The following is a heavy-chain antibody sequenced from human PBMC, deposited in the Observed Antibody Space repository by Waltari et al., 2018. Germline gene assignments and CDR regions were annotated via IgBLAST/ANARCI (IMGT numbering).Heavy chain of an antibody. Sequence: QVQLQESGPGLVKPSETLSLTCTVSGGSISSYYWSWIRQPPGKGLEWIGYIYYSGSTNYNPSLKSRVTISVDTSKNQFSLKLSSVTAADTAVYYCARSGPTTVVTPKYYYYYMDVWGKGTTVTISS. CDR3: ARSGPTTVVTPKYYYYYMDV. CDR2: IYYSGST. D-gene: IGHD4-17*01. J-gene: IGHJ6*03. CDR1: GGSISSYY. V-gene: IGHV4-59*01.